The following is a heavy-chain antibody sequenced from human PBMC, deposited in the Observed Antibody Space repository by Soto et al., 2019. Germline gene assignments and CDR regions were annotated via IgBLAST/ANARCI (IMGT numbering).Heavy chain of an antibody. CDR3: AQGGGEKWLDP. CDR1: GGSISSGDYY. V-gene: IGHV4-30-4*03. Sequence: TISLSCTVSGGSISSGDYYWSWIRQPPGRGLEWIGYIYYSGSTFYDPSLKNRVTIALDTSKIQFSFKVSSVTAADPDADYWAQGGGEKWLDPRGQG. J-gene: IGHJ5*02. CDR2: IYYSGST. D-gene: IGHD3-16*01.